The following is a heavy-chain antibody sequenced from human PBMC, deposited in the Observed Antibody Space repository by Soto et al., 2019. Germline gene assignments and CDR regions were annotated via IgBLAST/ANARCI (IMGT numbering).Heavy chain of an antibody. J-gene: IGHJ4*02. CDR2: IYYDGSNE. D-gene: IGHD6-13*01. CDR3: ARDYSSTSYGFDS. V-gene: IGHV3-33*01. Sequence: QVQLVESGGVVVQPGRSLRLSCAASGFTFSSYGMHWVRQAPGKGLEWVADIYYDGSNEYYADSVKGRFTISRDNSKNTLYLQMNSLRAEDTAVYYCARDYSSTSYGFDSWGQGTLVTVSS. CDR1: GFTFSSYG.